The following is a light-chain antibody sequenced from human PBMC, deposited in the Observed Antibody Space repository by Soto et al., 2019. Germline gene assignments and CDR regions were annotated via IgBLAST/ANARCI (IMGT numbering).Light chain of an antibody. CDR3: QSYDSSTPAV. Sequence: NFMLTQPHSVSESPGKTVTISCTRRSGSIASNYVQWYQQRPGSAPTSVIYEDNQRPSGVPDRFSGSIDSSSNSASLTISGLQTEDEADYYCQSYDSSTPAVFGGGTPLTVL. CDR1: SGSIASNY. V-gene: IGLV6-57*04. CDR2: EDN. J-gene: IGLJ7*01.